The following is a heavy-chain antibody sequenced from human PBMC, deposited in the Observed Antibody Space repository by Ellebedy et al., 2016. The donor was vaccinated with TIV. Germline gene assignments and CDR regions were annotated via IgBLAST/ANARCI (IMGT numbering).Heavy chain of an antibody. J-gene: IGHJ4*02. CDR3: ARHSVISQYYFDF. Sequence: GSLRLSCAVYGGSFSGYYWSWIRQPPGKGLEWIGEINHSGSTNYNPSLKSRVTISVDTSKNQFSLKLSSVTAADTAVYFCARHSVISQYYFDFWGQGTLVTVSS. CDR2: INHSGST. D-gene: IGHD3-9*01. V-gene: IGHV4-34*01. CDR1: GGSFSGYY.